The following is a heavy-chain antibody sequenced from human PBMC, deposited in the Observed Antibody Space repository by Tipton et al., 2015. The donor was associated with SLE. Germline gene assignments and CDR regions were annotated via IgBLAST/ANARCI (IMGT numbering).Heavy chain of an antibody. J-gene: IGHJ6*02. D-gene: IGHD3-10*01. CDR2: IHHSGNT. V-gene: IGHV4-39*07. CDR1: GGSISSNIYY. Sequence: TLSLTCTVSGGSISSNIYYWGWIRQPPGKGLEWIASIHHSGNTYYNPSLKSRVTISVDTSKNQFSLELNSVTAADTAVYFCAREGGYAGSGSCGTVWGQGTTATVSS. CDR3: AREGGYAGSGSCGTV.